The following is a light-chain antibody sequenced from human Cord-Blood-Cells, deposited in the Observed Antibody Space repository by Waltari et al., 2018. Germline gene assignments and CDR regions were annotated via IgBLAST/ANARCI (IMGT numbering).Light chain of an antibody. CDR2: AAS. V-gene: IGKV1-8*01. J-gene: IGKJ1*01. CDR1: QGISSY. Sequence: AIRMTQSPSSFSASTGDRVTITCRASQGISSYLAWYQQKPGKVPKLLIYAASTLQSGVPSTFSGSGSGTDFTLTISCLQSEDSATYYCQQYYSYPRTFGQGTNVEIK. CDR3: QQYYSYPRT.